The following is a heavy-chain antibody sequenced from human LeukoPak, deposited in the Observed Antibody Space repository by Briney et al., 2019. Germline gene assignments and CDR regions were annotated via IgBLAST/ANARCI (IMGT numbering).Heavy chain of an antibody. J-gene: IGHJ4*02. CDR3: GKTDIYFNPIDY. V-gene: IGHV4-4*02. CDR2: IHRDGRT. CDR1: GXSISSSEW. D-gene: IGHD3-9*01. Sequence: PSGTLSLTCAVSGXSISSSEWWIWVRQPPGQGLEWIGEIHRDGRTRYNPSLKSRVTMSIDYSKNQFSLKVSSVTAADTAIYYCGKTDIYFNPIDYWGPGSLVTVSS.